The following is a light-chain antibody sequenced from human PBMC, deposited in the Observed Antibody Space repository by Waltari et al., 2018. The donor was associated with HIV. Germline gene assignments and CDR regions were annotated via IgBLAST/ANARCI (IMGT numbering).Light chain of an antibody. CDR1: SSDVGGYNY. V-gene: IGLV2-14*01. J-gene: IGLJ2*01. CDR2: DVS. Sequence: QSALTQPASVSGSPGQSLTISCTGTSSDVGGYNYVSWYQQHPGNAPKPMIYDVSNRPSGVSNRFSGSKSGNTASLTISGLQAEDEADYYCSSYTSSSTLEGVVFGGGTKLTVL. CDR3: SSYTSSSTLEGVV.